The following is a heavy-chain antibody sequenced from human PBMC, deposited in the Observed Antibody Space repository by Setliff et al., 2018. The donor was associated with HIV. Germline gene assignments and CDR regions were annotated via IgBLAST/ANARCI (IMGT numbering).Heavy chain of an antibody. CDR3: AKDIPCTGGSCKHFDC. J-gene: IGHJ4*02. Sequence: GESLKISCAASGFTFSSYAMSWVRQAPGKGLEWVSTIIGSGGSTYYADSVKGRFTISRDNSKNTVYLQMNSLRAEDAAVYFCAKDIPCTGGSCKHFDCWGQGTLVTVSS. D-gene: IGHD2-15*01. CDR2: IIGSGGST. CDR1: GFTFSSYA. V-gene: IGHV3-23*01.